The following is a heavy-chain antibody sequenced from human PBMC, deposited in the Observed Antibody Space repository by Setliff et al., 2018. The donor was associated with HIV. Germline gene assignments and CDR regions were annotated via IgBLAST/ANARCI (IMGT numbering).Heavy chain of an antibody. Sequence: SETLSLTCAVSGYSISSGYYWGWIRQPPGKGLEWIGNIYHSGSTFYNPSLKSRVTVSVDTSKNQFYLTLSSVTAADTAVYYCARANFWSGYYGYWGQGTLVTVSS. CDR2: IYHSGST. D-gene: IGHD3-3*01. CDR3: ARANFWSGYYGY. CDR1: GYSISSGYY. J-gene: IGHJ4*02. V-gene: IGHV4-38-2*01.